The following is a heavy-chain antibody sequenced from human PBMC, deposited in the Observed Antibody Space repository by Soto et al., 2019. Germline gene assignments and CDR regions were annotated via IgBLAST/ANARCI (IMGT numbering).Heavy chain of an antibody. V-gene: IGHV4-30-4*02. CDR2: IYYSGST. Sequence: SETLSLTCTVSGGSISSGDYYWSWIRQPPGKGLEWIGYIYYSGSTYYNPSLKSRVTISVDTPKSQFSLKLSSVTAADTAVYYCASALYCSGGSCSFDPWGQGTLVTVSS. D-gene: IGHD2-15*01. CDR1: GGSISSGDYY. CDR3: ASALYCSGGSCSFDP. J-gene: IGHJ5*02.